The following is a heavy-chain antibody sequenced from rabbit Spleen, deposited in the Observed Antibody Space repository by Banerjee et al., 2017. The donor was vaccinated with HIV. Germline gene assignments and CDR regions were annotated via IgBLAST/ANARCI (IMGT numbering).Heavy chain of an antibody. CDR3: ARGSATMTMVIIGFYLSL. V-gene: IGHV1S40*01. CDR1: GFSFSSNYY. J-gene: IGHJ4*01. D-gene: IGHD2-1*01. Sequence: QQLVESGGDLVKPGASLTLTCTASGFSFSSNYYLCWVRQAPGKGLECIACIYGDSSGSTWYASWAKGRFTISKTSSTTVTLQMTTLTAADTATYFCARGSATMTMVIIGFYLSLWGPGTLVTVS. CDR2: IYGDSSGST.